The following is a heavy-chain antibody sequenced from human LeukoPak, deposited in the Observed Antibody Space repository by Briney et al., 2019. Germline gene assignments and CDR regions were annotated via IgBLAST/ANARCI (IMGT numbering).Heavy chain of an antibody. V-gene: IGHV3-13*01. CDR2: IGTIGDT. D-gene: IGHD3-22*01. CDR3: AKDQGGYYYGPFDY. J-gene: IGHJ4*02. CDR1: GFTFSSSD. Sequence: PGGSLRLSCAASGFTFSSSDMHWVRQPTGKGLEWVSAIGTIGDTYYPGSVKGRFTISRENAKNTLYLQMNSLRAEDTAVYYCAKDQGGYYYGPFDYWGQGTLVTVSS.